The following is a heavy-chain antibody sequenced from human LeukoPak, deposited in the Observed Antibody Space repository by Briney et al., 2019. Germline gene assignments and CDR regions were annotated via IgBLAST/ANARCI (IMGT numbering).Heavy chain of an antibody. D-gene: IGHD6-19*01. CDR3: ERTRQGIAVAGLTFGTIYCFDY. CDR2: IYHSGST. J-gene: IGHJ4*02. CDR1: GYSISSGYY. Sequence: SETLSLTCTVSGYSISSGYYWGWLRPPPGEGLEWIGSIYHSGSTYYNRCVKSRLTISVDSSKNTFSLNLSSLSAADTAVYYCERTRQGIAVAGLTFGTIYCFDYWGQGTLVTVSS. V-gene: IGHV4-38-2*02.